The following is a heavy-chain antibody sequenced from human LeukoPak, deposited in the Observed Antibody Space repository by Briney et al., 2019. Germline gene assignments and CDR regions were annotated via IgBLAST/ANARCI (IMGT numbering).Heavy chain of an antibody. J-gene: IGHJ4*02. CDR2: INPNSGGT. D-gene: IGHD7-27*01. Sequence: AASVKVSCKASGYTFTGYYMHWVRQAPGQGLEWMGWINPNSGGTNYAQKFQGRVTMTRDTSISTAYMELSRLRSDDTAVYYCARAFHGVAWGSPSGYFDYWGQGTLVTDSS. CDR3: ARAFHGVAWGSPSGYFDY. CDR1: GYTFTGYY. V-gene: IGHV1-2*02.